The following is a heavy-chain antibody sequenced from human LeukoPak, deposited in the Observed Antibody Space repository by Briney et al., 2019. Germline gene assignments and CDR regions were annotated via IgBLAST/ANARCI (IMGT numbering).Heavy chain of an antibody. V-gene: IGHV3-64D*09. CDR3: VKDVTYCSGGSCYFGDAFDI. Sequence: GGSLRLSCSASGFTFSNYAMHWVRQAPGKGLEYVSAISSNGGSTYYTDSVKGRFTISRDNSKNTLYLRMSSLRAEDTAVYYCVKDVTYCSGGSCYFGDAFDIWGQGTMVTVSS. D-gene: IGHD2-15*01. CDR2: ISSNGGST. CDR1: GFTFSNYA. J-gene: IGHJ3*02.